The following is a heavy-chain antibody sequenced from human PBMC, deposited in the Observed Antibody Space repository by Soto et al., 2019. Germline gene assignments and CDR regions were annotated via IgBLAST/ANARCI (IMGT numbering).Heavy chain of an antibody. CDR2: IYYSGST. CDR3: ARGADYDSSGLDP. Sequence: PSETLSLTCTVSGGSVSSGSYYWSWIRQPPGKGLEWIGYIYYSGSTNYNPSLKSRVTISVDTSKNQFSLELSSVTAADTAVYYCARGADYDSSGLDPWGQGTLVTVSS. CDR1: GGSVSSGSYY. J-gene: IGHJ5*02. D-gene: IGHD3-22*01. V-gene: IGHV4-61*01.